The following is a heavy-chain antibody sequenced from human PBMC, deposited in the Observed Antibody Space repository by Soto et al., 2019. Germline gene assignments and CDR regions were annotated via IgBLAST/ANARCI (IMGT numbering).Heavy chain of an antibody. D-gene: IGHD1-26*01. V-gene: IGHV3-23*01. J-gene: IGHJ4*02. CDR1: GFSLTSFS. CDR2: ISASGGST. Sequence: LRLSCVASGFSLTSFSMSWVRQAPGKGLEWASAISASGGSTYADSVRGRFTISRDNSKNTLYLQMNSLRVEDTAVYYCAKVLSSGSYSGALEYWGQGALVTVSS. CDR3: AKVLSSGSYSGALEY.